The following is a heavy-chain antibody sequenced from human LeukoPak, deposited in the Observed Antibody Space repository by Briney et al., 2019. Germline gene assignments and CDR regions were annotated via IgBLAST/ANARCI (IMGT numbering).Heavy chain of an antibody. CDR1: GFTFSSHS. Sequence: KSGGSLRLSCAASGFTFSSHSINWVRQAPGQGLEWVSSISSSSSYIYYADSVKGRFTISRDNSKNTLYLQMNSLRAEDTAVYYCARSRITMIVVRDDYYYMDVWGEGTTVTVSS. J-gene: IGHJ6*03. CDR2: ISSSSSYI. D-gene: IGHD3-22*01. CDR3: ARSRITMIVVRDDYYYMDV. V-gene: IGHV3-21*01.